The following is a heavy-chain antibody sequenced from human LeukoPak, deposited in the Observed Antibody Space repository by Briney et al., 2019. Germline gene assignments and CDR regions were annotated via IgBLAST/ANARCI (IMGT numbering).Heavy chain of an antibody. D-gene: IGHD2-2*01. V-gene: IGHV3-7*01. Sequence: PGGSLRLSCAASGFTFRSYWMSWVRQAPGKGLEWVANIKQDGSEKYYVDSVKGRFTISRDNAKNSLYLQMNSLRAEDTAVYYCARDLREPAVSYYMDVWGKGTTVTVSS. J-gene: IGHJ6*03. CDR1: GFTFRSYW. CDR3: ARDLREPAVSYYMDV. CDR2: IKQDGSEK.